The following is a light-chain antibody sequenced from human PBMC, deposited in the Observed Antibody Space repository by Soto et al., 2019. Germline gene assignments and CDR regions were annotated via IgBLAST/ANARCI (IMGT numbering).Light chain of an antibody. Sequence: QSVLTQPPXVSXAPXXXXXISXXGSSXNIGNNPVSWYQQLPGTAPKLLIYDNNKRPSGIPAQFSGSKSGTSATLGITGLQTGDEADYYCGTWDSRLSAGIFXGGTKLTVL. J-gene: IGLJ2*01. CDR1: SXNIGNNP. CDR2: DNN. CDR3: GTWDSRLSAGI. V-gene: IGLV1-51*01.